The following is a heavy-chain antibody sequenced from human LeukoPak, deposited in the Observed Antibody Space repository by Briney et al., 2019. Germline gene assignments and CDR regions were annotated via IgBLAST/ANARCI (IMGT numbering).Heavy chain of an antibody. Sequence: ASVKVSCKASGYTFTGYYMHWVRQAPGQGLEWMGWINPNSGGTNYAQKFQGRVTMTRDTSISTAYMELSRLRSDDTAVYYCARGKPWWELLYYYYGMGVWGQGTTVTVSS. J-gene: IGHJ6*02. V-gene: IGHV1-2*02. CDR3: ARGKPWWELLYYYYGMGV. CDR2: INPNSGGT. D-gene: IGHD1-26*01. CDR1: GYTFTGYY.